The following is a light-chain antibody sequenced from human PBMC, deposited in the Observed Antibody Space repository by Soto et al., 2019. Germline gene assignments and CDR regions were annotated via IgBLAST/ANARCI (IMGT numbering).Light chain of an antibody. CDR3: PQYSTSQLT. CDR2: GAS. V-gene: IGKV3-20*01. Sequence: EIVLTQSPGTLSLSPGERATLSCRASQSVSSNYLTWYQQKPGQAPRLLIYGASSRATGIPDRFSGSGSETDFTLTISRLEPEDFAVYYCPQYSTSQLTFGHGTEVDIK. CDR1: QSVSSNY. J-gene: IGKJ3*01.